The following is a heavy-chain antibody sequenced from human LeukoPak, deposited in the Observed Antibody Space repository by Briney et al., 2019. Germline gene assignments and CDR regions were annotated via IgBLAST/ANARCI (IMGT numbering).Heavy chain of an antibody. Sequence: GASVKVSCKASGYTLTEYYIHWVRQAPGQGLEWMGWIIPNSGGTNYAQKFQGRVTMTKDTSISTAYMELSRLGSDDTAVYYCARRYSPTGPFDYWGPGTLVTVSS. CDR1: GYTLTEYY. J-gene: IGHJ4*02. CDR3: ARRYSPTGPFDY. D-gene: IGHD1-14*01. CDR2: IIPNSGGT. V-gene: IGHV1-2*02.